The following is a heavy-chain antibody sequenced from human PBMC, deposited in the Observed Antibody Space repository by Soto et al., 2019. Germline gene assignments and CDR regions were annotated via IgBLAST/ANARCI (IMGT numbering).Heavy chain of an antibody. CDR1: GGSISSSSYY. CDR3: ARPVYCSGGSCYGPIDY. V-gene: IGHV4-39*01. CDR2: IYYSGST. Sequence: SETLSLTCTVSGGSISSSSYYWGWIRQPPGKGLEWIGSIYYSGSTYYNPSLKSRVTISVDTSKNQFSLKLSSVTAADTAVYYCARPVYCSGGSCYGPIDYWGQGTLVTVSP. D-gene: IGHD2-15*01. J-gene: IGHJ4*02.